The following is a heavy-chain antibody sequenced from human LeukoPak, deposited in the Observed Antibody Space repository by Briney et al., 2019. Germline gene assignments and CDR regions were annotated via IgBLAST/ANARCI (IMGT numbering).Heavy chain of an antibody. CDR1: GFTFSSYW. CDR3: ARRGNRQPFDY. Sequence: PGGSLRLSCAASGFTFSSYWTSWVRQAPGKGLEWVANIKQDGSEKYYVDSVKGRFTISRDNAKNSLYLQMNSLRAEDTAVYYCARRGNRQPFDYWGQGTLVTVSS. CDR2: IKQDGSEK. D-gene: IGHD3-16*01. V-gene: IGHV3-7*01. J-gene: IGHJ4*02.